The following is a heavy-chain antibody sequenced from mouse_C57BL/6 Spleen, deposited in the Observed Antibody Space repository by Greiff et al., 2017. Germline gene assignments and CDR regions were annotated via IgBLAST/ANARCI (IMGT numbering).Heavy chain of an antibody. V-gene: IGHV1-50*01. D-gene: IGHD1-1*01. CDR2: IDPSDSYT. CDR3: ARPTVVPNWYFDV. CDR1: GYTFTSYW. J-gene: IGHJ1*03. Sequence: KQSCKASGYTFTSYWMQWVKQRPGQGLEWIGEIDPSDSYTNYNQKFKGKATLTVDTSSSTAYMQLSSLTSEDSAVYYCARPTVVPNWYFDVWGTGTTVTVSS.